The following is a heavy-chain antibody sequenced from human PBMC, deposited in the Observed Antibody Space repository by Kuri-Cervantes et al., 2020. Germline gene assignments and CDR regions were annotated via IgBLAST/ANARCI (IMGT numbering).Heavy chain of an antibody. CDR3: ARHFTYGPGNYYNVLFDAFDI. CDR1: GFTFSSYW. Sequence: GESLKISCVASGFTFSSYWMNWVRQAPGKGLEWVAIIKQDGSARYYADSVKGRFTISRDNAKNSLYLQMNSLRAEDTAVYYCARHFTYGPGNYYNVLFDAFDIWGQGTMVTVSS. CDR2: IKQDGSAR. J-gene: IGHJ3*02. D-gene: IGHD3-10*01. V-gene: IGHV3-7*01.